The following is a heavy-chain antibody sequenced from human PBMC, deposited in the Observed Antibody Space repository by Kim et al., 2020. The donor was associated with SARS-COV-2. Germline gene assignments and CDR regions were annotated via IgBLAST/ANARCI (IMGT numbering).Heavy chain of an antibody. V-gene: IGHV3-30*18. CDR2: ISYDGSNK. CDR1: GFTFSNYG. D-gene: IGHD1-1*01. CDR3: AKGWGTGASSTWFNP. J-gene: IGHJ5*02. Sequence: SLRLSCAASGFTFSNYGIHWVRQAPGKGLEWVAVISYDGSNKYYAASVKGRFTISRDNSKNTLYLQMNSLGAEDTAVYYCAKGWGTGASSTWFNPWGQ.